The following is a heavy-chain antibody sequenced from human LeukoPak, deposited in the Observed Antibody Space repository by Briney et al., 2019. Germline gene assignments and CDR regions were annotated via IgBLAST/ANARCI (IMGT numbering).Heavy chain of an antibody. CDR1: GGSISSSSYY. J-gene: IGHJ4*02. Sequence: PSETLSLTCTVSGGSISSSSYYWGWIRQPPGKGLEWIGSIYYSGSTYYNPSLKSRVTISVDTSKNQFSLKLSSVTAADTAVYYCARHVGVQRDFDYWGQGTLVTVSS. CDR3: ARHVGVQRDFDY. D-gene: IGHD1-26*01. CDR2: IYYSGST. V-gene: IGHV4-39*01.